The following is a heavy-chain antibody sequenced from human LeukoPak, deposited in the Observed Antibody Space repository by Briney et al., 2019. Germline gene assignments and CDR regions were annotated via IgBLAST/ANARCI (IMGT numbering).Heavy chain of an antibody. V-gene: IGHV3-23*01. CDR2: ISGSGGST. D-gene: IGHD3-22*01. J-gene: IGHJ4*02. Sequence: GSLRLSCAASGFTFSSYAMSWVRQAPGKGLEWVSAISGSGGSTYYADSVKGRFTISRDNSKNTLYLQMNSLRAEDTAVYYCAKDLNPPYYYDSSGYYSSYYFDYWGQGTLVTVSS. CDR3: AKDLNPPYYYDSSGYYSSYYFDY. CDR1: GFTFSSYA.